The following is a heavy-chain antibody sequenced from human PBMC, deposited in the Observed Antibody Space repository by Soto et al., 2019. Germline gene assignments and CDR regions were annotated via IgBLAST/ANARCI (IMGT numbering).Heavy chain of an antibody. CDR1: GYTFTSYG. J-gene: IGHJ3*02. CDR3: AIVPYLQWELGLDAFDI. Sequence: QVQLVQSGAEVKKPGASVKVSCKASGYTFTSYGISWVRQAPGQGLEWMGWISAYNGNTNYAQKLQGRVTMTTDTSTSTAYMELRSLRSDDTAVYYCAIVPYLQWELGLDAFDIWGQGTMVTVSS. CDR2: ISAYNGNT. V-gene: IGHV1-18*01. D-gene: IGHD1-26*01.